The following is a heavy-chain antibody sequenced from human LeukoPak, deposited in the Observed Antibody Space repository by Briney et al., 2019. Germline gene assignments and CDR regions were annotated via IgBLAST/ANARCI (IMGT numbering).Heavy chain of an antibody. D-gene: IGHD5-12*01. Sequence: GGSLRLSCAASGFTFSSYWMHWVRQAPGKGLVWVSRINSDGSSTSYADSVKGRFTISRDNAKNTLYLQMNGLRAEDTAVYYCARDPRGYSGYDQRALDYWGQGTLVTVSS. J-gene: IGHJ4*02. CDR2: INSDGSST. CDR3: ARDPRGYSGYDQRALDY. CDR1: GFTFSSYW. V-gene: IGHV3-74*01.